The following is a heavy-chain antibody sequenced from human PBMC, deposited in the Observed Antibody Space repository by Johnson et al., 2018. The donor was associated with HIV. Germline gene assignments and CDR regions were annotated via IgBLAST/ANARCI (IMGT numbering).Heavy chain of an antibody. CDR1: GFTFSSSA. V-gene: IGHV3-30*04. Sequence: QVQLVESGGGVVQPGRSLRLSCAASGFTFSSSAMHWVRQAPGKGLEWVAVISHEGNKKHYADSVKGRITISRDNSQKTLHLQMHSLRAEDTAVYYCARSKDCSVGTCPDGFDIWGQGTMVIVSS. CDR2: ISHEGNKK. J-gene: IGHJ3*02. CDR3: ARSKDCSVGTCPDGFDI. D-gene: IGHD2-15*01.